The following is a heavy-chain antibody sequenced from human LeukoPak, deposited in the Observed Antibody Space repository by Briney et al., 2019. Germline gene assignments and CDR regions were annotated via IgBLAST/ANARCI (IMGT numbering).Heavy chain of an antibody. CDR1: GFTFSSYG. D-gene: IGHD2-2*01. J-gene: IGHJ4*02. CDR2: IRYDGSNK. Sequence: PGGSLRLSCAASGFTFSSYGMHWVRQAPGKGLEWVASIRYDGSNKYYADSVKGRFTISRDNSKNTLYLQMNSLRAEDTAVYYCAKDTLRYCSSTSCGWCGYWGQGTLVTVSS. V-gene: IGHV3-30*02. CDR3: AKDTLRYCSSTSCGWCGY.